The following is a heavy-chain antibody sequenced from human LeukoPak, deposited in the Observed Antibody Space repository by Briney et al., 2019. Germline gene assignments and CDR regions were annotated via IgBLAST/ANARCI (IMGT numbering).Heavy chain of an antibody. Sequence: ASVKVSCKASGYTFTSYYMHWVRQAPGQGLEWMGIINPSGGSTSYAQKFQGRVTMIEDQSTSTVYMELSSLRSEDTAVYYCARDFYSYGRWWYFYYWGQGTQVTVSS. J-gene: IGHJ4*02. CDR1: GYTFTSYY. CDR2: INPSGGST. CDR3: ARDFYSYGRWWYFYY. D-gene: IGHD5-18*01. V-gene: IGHV1-46*01.